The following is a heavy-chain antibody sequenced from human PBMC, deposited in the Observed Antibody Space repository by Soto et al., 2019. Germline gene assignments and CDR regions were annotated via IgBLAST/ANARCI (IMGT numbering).Heavy chain of an antibody. Sequence: QVQLQESGPGLVKPSETLSLTCTVSGGSINSYCWSWIRQPPGKGLEWIAYILDSGNANYNPSLTSRVTISVDTSKNQFSLKLTSVTAADTAVYYCARHRRTTVAKFYFDNWGQGALVTVSS. J-gene: IGHJ4*02. D-gene: IGHD4-4*01. CDR1: GGSINSYC. V-gene: IGHV4-59*08. CDR2: ILDSGNA. CDR3: ARHRRTTVAKFYFDN.